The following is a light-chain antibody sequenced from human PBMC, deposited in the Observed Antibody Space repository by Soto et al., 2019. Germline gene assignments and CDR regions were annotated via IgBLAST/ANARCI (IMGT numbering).Light chain of an antibody. CDR3: QQPYSSPRT. J-gene: IGKJ1*01. CDR2: AAS. CDR1: QSIRRS. V-gene: IGKV1-39*01. Sequence: DIQMTQSPSSLSASVADRVTITCRASQSIRRSLNWYQQKPGKAPNLLIYAASSLQTGVPSRFTGSGSGTDFTLTISNLQPEDFAVYYCQQPYSSPRTFGQGT.